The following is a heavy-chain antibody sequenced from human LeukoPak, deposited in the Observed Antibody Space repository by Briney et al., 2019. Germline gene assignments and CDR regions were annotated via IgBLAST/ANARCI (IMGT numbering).Heavy chain of an antibody. Sequence: PSETLSLTCTVSGGSISSYYWSWIRQPPGKGLEWIGYIYYSGSTNYNPSLKSRVTISVDTSKNQFSLKLSSVTAADTAVYYCARLVGAVAGPFDYWGQGTLVTVSS. CDR2: IYYSGST. D-gene: IGHD6-19*01. J-gene: IGHJ4*02. V-gene: IGHV4-59*08. CDR3: ARLVGAVAGPFDY. CDR1: GGSISSYY.